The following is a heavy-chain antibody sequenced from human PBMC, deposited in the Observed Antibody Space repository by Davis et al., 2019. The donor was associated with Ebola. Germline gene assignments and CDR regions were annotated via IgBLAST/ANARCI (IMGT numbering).Heavy chain of an antibody. CDR3: VKDSMAYYYDSSGYYSAEYFQH. CDR1: GFTFSSYA. CDR2: ISSNGGST. D-gene: IGHD3-22*01. V-gene: IGHV3-64D*06. J-gene: IGHJ1*01. Sequence: GESLKISCSASGFTFSSYAMHWVRQAPGKGLEYVSAISSNGGSTYYADSVKGRFTISRDNSKNTLYLQMSSLRAEDTAVYYCVKDSMAYYYDSSGYYSAEYFQHWGQGTLVTVSS.